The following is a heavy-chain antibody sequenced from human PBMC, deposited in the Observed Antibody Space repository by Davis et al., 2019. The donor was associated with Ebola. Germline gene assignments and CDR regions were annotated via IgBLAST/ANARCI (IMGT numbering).Heavy chain of an antibody. CDR3: ARVSGDRVWSFDF. V-gene: IGHV5-51*01. CDR2: VFPYDSET. Sequence: PGGSLRLSCETSGYSFISYWIGWVRQRPGKGLEWMGMVFPYDSETRYSPSLQGQVTISADKSTRTAYLQWTTLRASDSAIYFCARVSGDRVWSFDFWAQGTLVTVSA. D-gene: IGHD3-16*01. CDR1: GYSFISYW. J-gene: IGHJ4*02.